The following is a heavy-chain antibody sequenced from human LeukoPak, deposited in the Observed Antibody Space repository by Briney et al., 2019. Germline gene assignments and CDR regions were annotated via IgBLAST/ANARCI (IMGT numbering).Heavy chain of an antibody. CDR3: ARGGGRAIVVVVAGFDY. J-gene: IGHJ4*02. CDR2: INPNSGGT. CDR1: GYTFTGYY. V-gene: IGHV1-2*02. D-gene: IGHD2-15*01. Sequence: EASVKVSCKASGYTFTGYYMHLVRQAPGQGLEWMGWINPNSGGTNYAQKFQGRVTMTRDTSISTAYMELSRLRSDDTAVYYCARGGGRAIVVVVAGFDYWGQGTLVTVSS.